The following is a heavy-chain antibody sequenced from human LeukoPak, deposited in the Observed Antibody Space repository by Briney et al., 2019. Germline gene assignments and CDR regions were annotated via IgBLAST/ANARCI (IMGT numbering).Heavy chain of an antibody. CDR2: IIPILGIA. J-gene: IGHJ4*02. D-gene: IGHD6-19*01. CDR3: ARSCRSRDSTGSGCLFDY. Sequence: SVKVSCKASGGTFSSYAISWVRQAPGQGLEWMGRIIPILGIANYAQEFQGRVTITADKSTSTAYMELSSLRSEDTAVYYCARSCRSRDSTGSGCLFDYWGQGTLVTVSS. V-gene: IGHV1-69*04. CDR1: GGTFSSYA.